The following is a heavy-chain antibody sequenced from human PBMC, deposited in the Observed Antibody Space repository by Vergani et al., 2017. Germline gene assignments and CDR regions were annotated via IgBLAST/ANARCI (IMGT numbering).Heavy chain of an antibody. CDR2: INNDGHT. Sequence: QVQLQQWGAGVVKPSGTLSLTCAVFGESFSSFYWSWIRQPPGKGLEWIGEINNDGHTNYNPSLRRRVTISVETSKNQFSLRLTTLTAADTAVYYCARQFWVSQGVGAFETWGRGTEVSVSS. V-gene: IGHV4-34*02. CDR3: ARQFWVSQGVGAFET. D-gene: IGHD3-16*01. J-gene: IGHJ3*02. CDR1: GESFSSFY.